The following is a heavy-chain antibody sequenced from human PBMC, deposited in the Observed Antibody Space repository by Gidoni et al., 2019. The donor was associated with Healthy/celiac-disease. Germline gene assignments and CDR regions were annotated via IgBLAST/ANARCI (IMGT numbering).Heavy chain of an antibody. CDR2: IIPIFGTA. D-gene: IGHD1-1*01. Sequence: QVQLVQSGAEVKKPGSSVKVSCKASGGTFSRYAISWVRQAPGQGLEWMGGIIPIFGTANYAQKFQGRVTITADESTSTAYMELSSLGSEDTAVYYCARDRSIELERNWFDPWGQGTLVTVSS. CDR1: GGTFSRYA. CDR3: ARDRSIELERNWFDP. J-gene: IGHJ5*02. V-gene: IGHV1-69*01.